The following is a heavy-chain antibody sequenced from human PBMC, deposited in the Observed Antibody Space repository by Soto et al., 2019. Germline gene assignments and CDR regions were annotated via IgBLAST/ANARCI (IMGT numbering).Heavy chain of an antibody. CDR2: TSYDGKNK. J-gene: IGHJ4*02. CDR1: GFTFSNFV. CDR3: ARERAIAATGIFYY. D-gene: IGHD6-13*01. Sequence: WGSLRLSCAASGFTFSNFVIHFFRHSPFKGLEWVAATSYDGKNKDHADSVKGRFTISRDNSKNTLYLQMNSLRHEDTAVYFCARERAIAATGIFYYWGQGTLVTVSS. V-gene: IGHV3-30*04.